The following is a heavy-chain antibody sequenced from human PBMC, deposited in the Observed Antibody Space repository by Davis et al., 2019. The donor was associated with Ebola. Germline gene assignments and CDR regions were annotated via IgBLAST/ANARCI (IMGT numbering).Heavy chain of an antibody. CDR3: ARYLAGDLDY. Sequence: GESLKISCAASGFTFSDYYMSWIRQAPGKGLEWVSYISSSGSTLYYADSVKGRFTISRDNAKNSLYLQMNSLRAEDTAVYYCARYLAGDLDYWGQGTLVTVSS. V-gene: IGHV3-11*04. CDR2: ISSSGSTL. J-gene: IGHJ4*02. D-gene: IGHD6-19*01. CDR1: GFTFSDYY.